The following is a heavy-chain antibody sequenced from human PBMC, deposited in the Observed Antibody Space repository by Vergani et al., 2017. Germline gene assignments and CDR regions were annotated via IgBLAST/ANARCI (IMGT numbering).Heavy chain of an antibody. CDR3: ATEYHDYVWGSYRMDYFDY. D-gene: IGHD3-16*02. Sequence: QVQLVQSGAEVKKPGASVKVSCKVSGYTLTELSMHWVRQAPGKGLEWMGGFDPEDGETIYAQKFQGRVTMTEDTSTDPAYMEVSSLRSEDTAVYYCATEYHDYVWGSYRMDYFDYWGQGTLVTVSS. J-gene: IGHJ4*02. CDR2: FDPEDGET. V-gene: IGHV1-24*01. CDR1: GYTLTELS.